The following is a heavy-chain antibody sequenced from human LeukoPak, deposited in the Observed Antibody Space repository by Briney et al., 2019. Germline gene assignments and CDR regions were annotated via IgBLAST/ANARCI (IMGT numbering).Heavy chain of an antibody. CDR2: IYYSGST. D-gene: IGHD3-22*01. CDR1: GGSISSGDYY. Sequence: PSETLSLTCTVSGGSISSGDYYWSWIRPHPGKGLEWIGYIYYSGSTYYNPSLKSRVTISVDTSKNQFSLKLSSVTAADTAVYYCARGGPYYYDSSGYHYYFDYWGQGTLVTVSS. CDR3: ARGGPYYYDSSGYHYYFDY. J-gene: IGHJ4*02. V-gene: IGHV4-31*03.